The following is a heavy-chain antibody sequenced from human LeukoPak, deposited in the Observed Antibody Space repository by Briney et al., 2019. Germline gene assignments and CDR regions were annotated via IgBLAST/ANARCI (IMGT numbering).Heavy chain of an antibody. CDR3: ARDARYLYYYDSSGSYDY. CDR1: GFTFSDYY. CDR2: ISSSGSTI. V-gene: IGHV3-11*01. Sequence: GGSLRLSCAASGFTFSDYYMSWIRQAPGKGLEWVSYISSSGSTIYYADSVKGRFTISRDNAKNSLYLQMNSLRAEDTAVYYCARDARYLYYYDSSGSYDYWGQGTLVTVSS. J-gene: IGHJ4*02. D-gene: IGHD3-22*01.